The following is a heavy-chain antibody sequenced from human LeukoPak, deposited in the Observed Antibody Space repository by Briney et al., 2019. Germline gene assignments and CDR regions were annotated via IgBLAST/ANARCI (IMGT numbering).Heavy chain of an antibody. Sequence: SETLSLTCTVSGGSISSYYWSWIRQPPGKGLEWIGHIYYRGSTNYNPSLKSRVTISVDTSKNQFSLKLSSVTAADTAVYYCARRGYCSGGTCSCFDYWGQGTLVTVSS. J-gene: IGHJ4*02. CDR2: IYYRGST. CDR3: ARRGYCSGGTCSCFDY. V-gene: IGHV4-59*08. D-gene: IGHD2-15*01. CDR1: GGSISSYY.